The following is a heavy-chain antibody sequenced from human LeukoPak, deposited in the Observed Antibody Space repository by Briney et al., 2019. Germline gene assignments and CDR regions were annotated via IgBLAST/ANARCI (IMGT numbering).Heavy chain of an antibody. Sequence: PSETLSLTCTVSGGSISSYYWSWIRQPPGKGLEWIGYIYYSGSTTYNPSLKSRVTISVDTSKNQFSLKLSSVTAADAAVYYCARMDTAMDYYYYYGMDVWGQGTTVTVSS. CDR1: GGSISSYY. V-gene: IGHV4-59*01. D-gene: IGHD5-18*01. J-gene: IGHJ6*02. CDR3: ARMDTAMDYYYYYGMDV. CDR2: IYYSGST.